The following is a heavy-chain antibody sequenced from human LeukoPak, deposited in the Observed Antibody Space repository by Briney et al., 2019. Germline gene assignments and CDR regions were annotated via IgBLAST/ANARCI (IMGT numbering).Heavy chain of an antibody. CDR2: ISAYNGNT. D-gene: IGHD3-16*01. V-gene: IGHV1-18*01. CDR3: ARDKKINTWLCGGCDS. Sequence: GASVKVSCKASGYTFTSYGISWVRQAPGQGLEWMGWISAYNGNTNYAQKLQGRVTMTTDTSTSTAYMELRSLRSDDTAVYYCARDKKINTWLCGGCDSWGQGTLVTVSS. J-gene: IGHJ4*02. CDR1: GYTFTSYG.